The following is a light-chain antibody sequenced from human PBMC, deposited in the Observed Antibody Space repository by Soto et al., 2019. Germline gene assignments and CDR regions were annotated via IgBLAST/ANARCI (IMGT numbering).Light chain of an antibody. V-gene: IGLV2-14*01. J-gene: IGLJ1*01. Sequence: SVLTQPASVSGSPGQSITISCTGTSSDVGGYNYVSWYQQQSGKAPKLMIHEVSNRPSGVSNRFSGSKSGNTASLTISGLQAEDEADYYCSSYTSSRAYVFGIGTKV. CDR2: EVS. CDR1: SSDVGGYNY. CDR3: SSYTSSRAYV.